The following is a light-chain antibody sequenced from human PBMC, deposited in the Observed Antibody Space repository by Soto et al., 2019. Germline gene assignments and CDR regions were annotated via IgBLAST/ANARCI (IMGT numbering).Light chain of an antibody. J-gene: IGKJ2*01. CDR2: DVS. CDR1: QSVSSSY. V-gene: IGKV3D-20*02. Sequence: EIVLTQSPGTLSLSPGERATLSCRASQSVSSSYLAWYQQKPGQAPRLLIYDVSSRATGIPARFSGSGSGTEFTLTISSLQSEDSAVYFCQQFNNWPYTFGQGTKVDIK. CDR3: QQFNNWPYT.